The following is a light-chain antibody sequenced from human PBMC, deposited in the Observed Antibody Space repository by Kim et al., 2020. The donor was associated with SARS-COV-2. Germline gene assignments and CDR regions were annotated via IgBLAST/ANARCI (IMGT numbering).Light chain of an antibody. CDR3: QQYNLFPFT. Sequence: DIQMTQSPSTVSASVGDRVTFTCRASQGISSWLAWYQQKPGKAPKLLIYAASRLQSGVPSRFSGSGSGTEFTLTISSLQPDDLATYFCQQYNLFPFTFGRGTKVDIK. CDR2: AAS. CDR1: QGISSW. J-gene: IGKJ4*02. V-gene: IGKV1-5*01.